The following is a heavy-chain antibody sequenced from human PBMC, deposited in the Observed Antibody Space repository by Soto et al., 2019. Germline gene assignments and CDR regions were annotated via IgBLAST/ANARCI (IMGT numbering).Heavy chain of an antibody. V-gene: IGHV3-30*18. J-gene: IGHJ5*02. CDR2: ISYDGSNK. Sequence: GESLKISCAASGFTFSSYGMHWVRQAPGKGLEWVAVISYDGSNKYYADSVKGRFTISRDNSKNTLYLQMNSLRAEDTAVYYCAKEFPDLVPWGQGTLVTVSS. CDR1: GFTFSSYG. CDR3: AKEFPDLVP. D-gene: IGHD6-13*01.